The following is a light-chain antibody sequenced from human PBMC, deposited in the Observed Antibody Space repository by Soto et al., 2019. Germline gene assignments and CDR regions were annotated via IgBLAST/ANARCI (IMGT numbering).Light chain of an antibody. CDR2: LAS. J-gene: IGKJ1*01. Sequence: EIVLTQSPGTLSLSPWERATLSCRASQSVISTYLAWYQQKPGQAPRLLIYLASNRAAGVPARFSGSGSGTDFTLTISDVEPEDFAVYYCHQRQSWPRTFGQGTKVDI. V-gene: IGKV3-11*01. CDR1: QSVISTY. CDR3: HQRQSWPRT.